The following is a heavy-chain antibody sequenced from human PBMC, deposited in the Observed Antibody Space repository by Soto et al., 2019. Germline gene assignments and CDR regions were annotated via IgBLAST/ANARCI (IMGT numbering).Heavy chain of an antibody. CDR1: GFTFNSHG. CDR2: ISYEGSNN. V-gene: IGHV3-30*03. D-gene: IGHD2-2*01. J-gene: IGHJ6*02. Sequence: QVQLVEAGGGVVQPGRSLRLSCGASGFTFNSHGMHWVRQAPGKGLEWVAVISYEGSNNFYAESVKGRFTISRDNSKNTLYLQMNSLRREDTAVYYCARGAEYQLLSRDYFYGMDVWXXGTTVTVSS. CDR3: ARGAEYQLLSRDYFYGMDV.